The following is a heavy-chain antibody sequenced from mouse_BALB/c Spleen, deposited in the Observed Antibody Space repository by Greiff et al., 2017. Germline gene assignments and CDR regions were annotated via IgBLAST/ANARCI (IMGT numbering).Heavy chain of an antibody. D-gene: IGHD1-1*01. V-gene: IGHV1-63*02. CDR3: AKENYYGSSGYFDY. J-gene: IGHJ2*01. Sequence: VQLQQSGAELVRPGTSVKISCKASGYTFTNYWLGWVKQRPGHGLEWIGDIYPGGGYTNYNEKFKGKATLTADTSSSTAYMQLSSLTSEDSAVYFCAKENYYGSSGYFDYWGQGTTLTVSS. CDR1: GYTFTNYW. CDR2: IYPGGGYT.